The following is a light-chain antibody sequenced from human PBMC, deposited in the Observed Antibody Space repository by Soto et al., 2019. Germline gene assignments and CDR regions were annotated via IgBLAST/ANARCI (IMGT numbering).Light chain of an antibody. J-gene: IGLJ2*01. V-gene: IGLV2-11*01. CDR2: DVS. CDR1: SSDVGGYNY. CDR3: CSHAGSFTLV. Sequence: QSALTQPRSVSGSPGQSVTISCTGTSSDVGGYNYVSWYQKYPGKAPRLMIYDVSKRPSGVPDRFSGSKSGNTASLTISGLQAEDEAVYYCCSHAGSFTLVFGGGTKLTVL.